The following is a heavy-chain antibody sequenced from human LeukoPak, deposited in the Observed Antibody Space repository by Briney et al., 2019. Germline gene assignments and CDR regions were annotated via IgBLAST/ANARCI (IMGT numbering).Heavy chain of an antibody. CDR3: AKELLSPPTTVEMATTYYYYGMDV. J-gene: IGHJ6*02. CDR2: ISGSGGST. CDR1: GFTFSSYA. Sequence: PGGSLRLSCAASGFTFSSYAMSWVRPAPGKGLEWVSAISGSGGSTYYADSVKGRFPISRDNSKNTLYLQMNSLRAEDTAVYYCAKELLSPPTTVEMATTYYYYGMDVWGQGTTVTVSS. D-gene: IGHD5-24*01. V-gene: IGHV3-23*01.